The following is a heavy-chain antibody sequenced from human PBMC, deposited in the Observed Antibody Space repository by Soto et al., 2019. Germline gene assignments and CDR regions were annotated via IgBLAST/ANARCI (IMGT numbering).Heavy chain of an antibody. D-gene: IGHD2-15*01. J-gene: IGHJ4*02. Sequence: QVQLVESGGGVVQPGTSLRLSCATSGFSFSTYGMHWVRQAPGKGLEWVAFIWYDGSKTHYADSMKGRFTITRDNSKKIRYLHMNSLTAEDTAVYHCARDGQYRNIEDNWGQGTLVTVSS. CDR1: GFSFSTYG. CDR3: ARDGQYRNIEDN. V-gene: IGHV3-33*01. CDR2: IWYDGSKT.